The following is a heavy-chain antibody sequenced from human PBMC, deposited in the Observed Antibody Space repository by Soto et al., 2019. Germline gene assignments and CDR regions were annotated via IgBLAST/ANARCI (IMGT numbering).Heavy chain of an antibody. CDR1: GFTVSSNY. CDR3: AGSVGGAFDY. CDR2: VYIGGNT. D-gene: IGHD3-16*01. V-gene: IGHV3-66*01. Sequence: EVQLVESGGGLVQPGGSLRLSCAASGFTVSSNYMSWVRQAPGKGLEWVSVVYIGGNTYYAESVEDRFPISRDDLHNILHLQLKSLRAADTPVYYCAGSVGGAFDYWGQGTPVTVPS. J-gene: IGHJ4*02.